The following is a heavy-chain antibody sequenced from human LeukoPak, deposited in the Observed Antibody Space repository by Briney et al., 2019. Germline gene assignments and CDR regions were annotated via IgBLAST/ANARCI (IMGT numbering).Heavy chain of an antibody. D-gene: IGHD6-13*01. CDR1: GFTFSSYG. V-gene: IGHV3-33*01. CDR3: ARDWAAAGTFLFDY. Sequence: GGSLRLSCAASGFTFSSYGMHWVRQAPGKGLEWVAVIWYDGSNKYYADSVKGRFTISRDNSKNTLYLQMNSLRAEDTAVYYCARDWAAAGTFLFDYWGQGTLVTVS. CDR2: IWYDGSNK. J-gene: IGHJ4*02.